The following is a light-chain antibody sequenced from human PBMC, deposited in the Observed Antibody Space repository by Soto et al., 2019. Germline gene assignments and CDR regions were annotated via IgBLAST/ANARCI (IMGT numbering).Light chain of an antibody. J-gene: IGKJ1*01. CDR2: GAS. V-gene: IGKV3-15*01. CDR3: QQYYKWPLT. CDR1: QSVSSN. Sequence: IRMTQSPATLSVSPGERATLSCRASQSVSSNLAWYQQRRGQAPRLLIHGASTSATGIPARFSGSGSGAEFTLTISSLQSEDFAVYYSQQYYKWPLTFGQGTKVDIK.